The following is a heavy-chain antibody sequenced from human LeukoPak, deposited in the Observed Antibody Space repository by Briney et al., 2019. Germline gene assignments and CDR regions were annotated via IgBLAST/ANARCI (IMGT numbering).Heavy chain of an antibody. J-gene: IGHJ5*02. D-gene: IGHD3-10*01. CDR3: ARSLLSAGSGSYGFDP. CDR1: GGSISSGGYY. Sequence: SQTLSLTCTVSGGSISSGGYYRSWIRQPPGKGLEWIGHIYYSGSTHHNPSLKSRVTISVDTPKNQFSLKLSSVTATDTAVYYCARSLLSAGSGSYGFDPWGQGTLVTVSS. V-gene: IGHV4-30-4*01. CDR2: IYYSGST.